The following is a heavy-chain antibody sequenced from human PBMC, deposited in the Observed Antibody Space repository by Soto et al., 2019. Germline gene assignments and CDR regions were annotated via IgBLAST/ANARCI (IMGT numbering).Heavy chain of an antibody. Sequence: SETLSLTCSVSGGSISTSSSTYYWGWMRQPPGKGLEWIASFFYSGKSFYNPSLKSRVTMSVDTSKNQFSLNLSSVTAEDTALYYCAKDLGSEWFHYNWFDPWGQGTLVTVSS. CDR1: GGSISTSSSTYY. CDR2: FFYSGKS. V-gene: IGHV4-39*02. D-gene: IGHD2-8*01. J-gene: IGHJ5*02. CDR3: AKDLGSEWFHYNWFDP.